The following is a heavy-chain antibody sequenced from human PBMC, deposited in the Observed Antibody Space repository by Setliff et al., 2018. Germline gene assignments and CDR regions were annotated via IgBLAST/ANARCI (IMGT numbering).Heavy chain of an antibody. CDR1: RYSFTSYW. CDR3: ARRGERFFNWFDP. V-gene: IGHV5-51*01. D-gene: IGHD2-21*01. Sequence: GESLKISCKGSRYSFTSYWIAWVRQMPGKGLEWMGIIFPGDSDTRYSPSFQGQVTLSADKSISTAYLQWSSLKASDTAVYYCARRGERFFNWFDPWGQGTLVTVSS. CDR2: IFPGDSDT. J-gene: IGHJ5*02.